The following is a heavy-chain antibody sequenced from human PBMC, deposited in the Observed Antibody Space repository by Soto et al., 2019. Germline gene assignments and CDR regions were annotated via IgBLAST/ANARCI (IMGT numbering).Heavy chain of an antibody. D-gene: IGHD3-9*01. J-gene: IGHJ5*02. CDR1: GFTFSSHE. Sequence: GGSLRLSCAASGFTFSSHEMNWVRQAPGKGLEWVSYISSSGSTIYYADSVKGRFTISRDNAKNSLYLQMNSLRAEDTAVYYCARVDIWFDPWGQGTLVTVSS. CDR3: ARVDIWFDP. V-gene: IGHV3-48*03. CDR2: ISSSGSTI.